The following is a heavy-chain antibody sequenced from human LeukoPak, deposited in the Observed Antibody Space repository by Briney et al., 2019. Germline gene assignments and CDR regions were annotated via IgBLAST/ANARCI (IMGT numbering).Heavy chain of an antibody. CDR2: ISSSSSYI. J-gene: IGHJ4*02. Sequence: ETLSLTCAVYGGSFSGYYWSWIRQAPGKGLEWVSSISSSSSYIYYADSVKGRFTISRDNAKNSLYLQMNSLRAEDTAVYYCARDRYWGQGTLVTVSS. CDR1: GGSFSGYY. V-gene: IGHV3-21*01. CDR3: ARDRY.